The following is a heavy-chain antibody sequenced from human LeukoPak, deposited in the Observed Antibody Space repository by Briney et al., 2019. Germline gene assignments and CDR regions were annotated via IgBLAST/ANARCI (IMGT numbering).Heavy chain of an antibody. Sequence: SETLSLTCAVYGGSFSGYYWSWIRQPPGKGLEWIGEINHSGSTNYDPSLKSRVTISVDTSKNQFSLRLTSVTAADTAVYYCARRSPIIAAGDAYDIWGQGTLVTVSS. CDR1: GGSFSGYY. D-gene: IGHD6-13*01. CDR3: ARRSPIIAAGDAYDI. CDR2: INHSGST. J-gene: IGHJ3*02. V-gene: IGHV4-34*01.